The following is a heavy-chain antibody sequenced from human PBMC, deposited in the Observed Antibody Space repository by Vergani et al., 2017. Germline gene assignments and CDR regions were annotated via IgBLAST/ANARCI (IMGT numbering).Heavy chain of an antibody. CDR3: ARHSTVKWLVKLGWIDP. Sequence: QLQLQESGPGLVKPSATLSLTCSVSGASIRSSNHYWGWIRQPPGKGLEWIASIYYSGSTYYNPSLKSRVSICVDTSKNQFSLKLSSLTAADTAVYFCARHSTVKWLVKLGWIDPWGQGILVTVSS. CDR1: GASIRSSNHY. CDR2: IYYSGST. V-gene: IGHV4-39*01. D-gene: IGHD6-19*01. J-gene: IGHJ5*02.